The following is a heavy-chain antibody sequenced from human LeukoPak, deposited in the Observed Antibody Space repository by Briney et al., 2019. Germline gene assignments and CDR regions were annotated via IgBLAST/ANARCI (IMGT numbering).Heavy chain of an antibody. V-gene: IGHV3-23*01. CDR1: GFTFSSYW. J-gene: IGHJ4*02. CDR2: ITGSTNST. D-gene: IGHD6-6*01. CDR3: HKYDSSGTDY. Sequence: GGSLRLSCAASGFTFSSYWMSWVRQAPGKGLEWVSTITGSTNSTYYADSVKGRFTISRDNSKNTLYLQMSSLRAEDTALYYCHKYDSSGTDYWGQGTLVTVSS.